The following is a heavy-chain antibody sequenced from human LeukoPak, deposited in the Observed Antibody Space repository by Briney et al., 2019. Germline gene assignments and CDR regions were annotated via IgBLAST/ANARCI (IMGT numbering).Heavy chain of an antibody. CDR3: ARGGSPLGYCSSTSCYEGDNWFDP. Sequence: SVKVSCKASGGSFSSYAITWVRQAPGQGLEWMGRIIPIFGPANYAQKFQGRVTITTDESTSTSSMELSSLTSEDTAVYYCARGGSPLGYCSSTSCYEGDNWFDPWGQGTLFTVSS. V-gene: IGHV1-69*05. CDR2: IIPIFGPA. CDR1: GGSFSSYA. D-gene: IGHD2-2*01. J-gene: IGHJ5*02.